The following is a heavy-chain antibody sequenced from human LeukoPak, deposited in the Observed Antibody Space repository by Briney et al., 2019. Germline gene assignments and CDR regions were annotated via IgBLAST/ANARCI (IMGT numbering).Heavy chain of an antibody. CDR3: ARVYSSGWYWFDF. V-gene: IGHV4-61*08. CDR1: GGSISSGGYY. D-gene: IGHD6-19*01. J-gene: IGHJ4*02. Sequence: SETLSLTCAVSGGSISSGGYYWSWIRQPPGKGLEWIGHIYYSGSTNYNPSLKSRVTISVDTSKNQFSLKLSSVTAADTAVYYCARVYSSGWYWFDFWGQGTLVTVSS. CDR2: IYYSGST.